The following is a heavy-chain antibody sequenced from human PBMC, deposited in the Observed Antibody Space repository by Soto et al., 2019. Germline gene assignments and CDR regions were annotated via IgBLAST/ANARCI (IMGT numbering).Heavy chain of an antibody. CDR2: LYYSGST. CDR3: ARGGYCSGGGCYFGGVDS. V-gene: IGHV4-59*01. CDR1: GGSISSYY. Sequence: QVQLQESGPGLVKPSETLSLTCTVSGGSISSYYWNWIRQPPGKGLEWIGYLYYSGSTNYNPSLKSRVTISGDTSKNQFSLNLSSVTAADTAVYYCARGGYCSGGGCYFGGVDSWGQGTLVTVSS. D-gene: IGHD2-15*01. J-gene: IGHJ4*02.